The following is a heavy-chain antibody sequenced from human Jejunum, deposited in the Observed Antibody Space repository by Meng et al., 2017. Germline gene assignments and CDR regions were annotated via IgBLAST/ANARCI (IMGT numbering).Heavy chain of an antibody. V-gene: IGHV2-5*02. CDR1: GFSLSTRGVG. CDR3: ARKGALEPLDY. Sequence: QTTLKEPGPQLVKPKQTLTLTCTFSGFSLSTRGVGGGWIRQPPGKALEWLAVIYWDDDKRYSPSLKTRVTITKDTSKNQVVLTMTNMDPVDTATYYCARKGALEPLDYWGQGTLVTVSS. CDR2: IYWDDDK. J-gene: IGHJ4*02. D-gene: IGHD1-1*01.